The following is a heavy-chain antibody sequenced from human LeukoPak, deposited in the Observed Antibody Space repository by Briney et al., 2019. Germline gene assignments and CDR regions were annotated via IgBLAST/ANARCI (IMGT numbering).Heavy chain of an antibody. CDR2: IRRKADGGTT. CDR1: VFTSGDYA. CDR3: TREDSSGYSTRYYYYYMDV. V-gene: IGHV3-49*04. Sequence: GGSLRLSCIGSVFTSGDYAMSWVRQAPGKGLEWVGCIRRKADGGTTEYAASVKGRFTISRDDSKSIAYLQMNSLKTEDTAVYYCTREDSSGYSTRYYYYYMDVWGKGTTVTVSS. D-gene: IGHD3-22*01. J-gene: IGHJ6*03.